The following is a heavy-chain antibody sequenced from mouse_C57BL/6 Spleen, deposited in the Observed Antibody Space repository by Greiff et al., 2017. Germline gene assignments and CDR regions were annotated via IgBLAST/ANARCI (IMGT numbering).Heavy chain of an antibody. D-gene: IGHD2-5*01. CDR2: IYPGDGDT. CDR1: GYAFSSYW. Sequence: QVHVKQSGAELVKPGASVKISCKASGYAFSSYWMNWVKQRPGKGLEWIGQIYPGDGDTNYNGKFKGKATLTADKSSSTAYMQLSSLTSEDSAVYFCARNSNYWFAYWGQGTLVTVSA. V-gene: IGHV1-80*01. CDR3: ARNSNYWFAY. J-gene: IGHJ3*01.